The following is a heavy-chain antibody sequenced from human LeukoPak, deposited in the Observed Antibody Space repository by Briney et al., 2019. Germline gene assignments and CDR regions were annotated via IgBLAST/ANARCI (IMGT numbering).Heavy chain of an antibody. D-gene: IGHD6-19*01. CDR2: IYYSGST. Sequence: KPSETLSLTCTVSGGSISSYYWSWIRQPPGKGLEWIGYIYYSGSTNYNPSLKSRVTISVDTSKNQFSLKLSSVTAADTAVYYCARVAVAGRDWYFDLWGRGTLVTVSS. CDR1: GGSISSYY. J-gene: IGHJ2*01. CDR3: ARVAVAGRDWYFDL. V-gene: IGHV4-59*01.